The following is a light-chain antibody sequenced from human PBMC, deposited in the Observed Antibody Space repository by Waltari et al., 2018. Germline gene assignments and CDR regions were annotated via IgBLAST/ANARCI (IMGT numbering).Light chain of an antibody. J-gene: IGKJ5*01. CDR2: WAS. V-gene: IGKV4-1*01. Sequence: DSVMTQSPDSLAVSLGARATTNCKSSPTLLYRYNNKNSLAWYQQKPGKPPKLLIYWASARESGVPDRFSGSGSGTDFTLTISSLQAEDVAVYYCQQYYSTPPTFGQGTRLEIK. CDR1: PTLLYRYNNKNS. CDR3: QQYYSTPPT.